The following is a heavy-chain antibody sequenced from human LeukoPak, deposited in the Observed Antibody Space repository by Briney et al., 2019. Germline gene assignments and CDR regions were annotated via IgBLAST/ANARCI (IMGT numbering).Heavy chain of an antibody. V-gene: IGHV3-30*04. Sequence: GGSLRLSCAASGFTFSSYAMHWVRQAPGKGLEWVAVISYDGSNKYYADSVKGRFTISRDNSKNTLYLQMNSLRAEDTAVYYCAKGGKWDVTPFDYRGQGTLVTVSS. J-gene: IGHJ4*02. D-gene: IGHD1-26*01. CDR3: AKGGKWDVTPFDY. CDR2: ISYDGSNK. CDR1: GFTFSSYA.